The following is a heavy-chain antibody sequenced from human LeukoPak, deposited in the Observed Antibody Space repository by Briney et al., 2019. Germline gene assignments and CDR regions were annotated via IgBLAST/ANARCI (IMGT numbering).Heavy chain of an antibody. J-gene: IGHJ5*02. Sequence: GALRVSSAEPGFTFSNDDMRCGRQALGKGLWWVSSISDSGGSTYYADSVKGRFTISRDNSKNTLYLQMTNLRAADTAVYYCAKDLSRAVAADWFDPWDQGSLVTVSS. CDR2: ISDSGGST. D-gene: IGHD6-19*01. CDR1: GFTFSNDD. V-gene: IGHV3-23*01. CDR3: AKDLSRAVAADWFDP.